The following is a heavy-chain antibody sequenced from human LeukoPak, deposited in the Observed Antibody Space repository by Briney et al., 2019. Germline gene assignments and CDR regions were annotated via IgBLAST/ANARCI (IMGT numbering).Heavy chain of an antibody. CDR3: ARRSWGMVAGAFDI. D-gene: IGHD3-16*01. CDR1: GYSISSGYY. Sequence: SETLSLTCAVSGYSISSGYYWDWIRQPPGKGLEWIGSIYHSGSTYYNPSLKSRVTISVDTSKNQFSLKLSSVTAADTAVYYCARRSWGMVAGAFDIWGQGTMVTVSS. J-gene: IGHJ3*02. CDR2: IYHSGST. V-gene: IGHV4-38-2*01.